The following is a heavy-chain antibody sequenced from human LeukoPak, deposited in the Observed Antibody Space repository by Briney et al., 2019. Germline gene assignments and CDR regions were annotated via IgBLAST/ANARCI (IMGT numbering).Heavy chain of an antibody. Sequence: HAGGSLRLSCAASGFTFDDYAMHWVRQAPGKGREWVSGIIWNSDSIGYADSVKGRFTISRDNAKNSLYLQMNSLRAEDTALYYCAKDISVGATPYYFDYWGQGTLVTVSS. V-gene: IGHV3-9*01. CDR1: GFTFDDYA. D-gene: IGHD1-26*01. CDR2: IIWNSDSI. J-gene: IGHJ4*02. CDR3: AKDISVGATPYYFDY.